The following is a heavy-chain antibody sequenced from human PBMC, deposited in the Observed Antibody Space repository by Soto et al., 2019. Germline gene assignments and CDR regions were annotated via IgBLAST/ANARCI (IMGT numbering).Heavy chain of an antibody. CDR1: GGSLNSSSHY. CDR2: IHYFGST. CDR3: ARGGSYVGFDS. D-gene: IGHD1-26*01. Sequence: SETLSLTCTVSGGSLNSSSHYWSWIRQPPGKGLEWIGYIHYFGSTRYNPSLESRVVISVDTSKNQFSLKVPSVTAAGTAIYFCARGGSYVGFDSWGQGARVTVSS. V-gene: IGHV4-61*01. J-gene: IGHJ4*02.